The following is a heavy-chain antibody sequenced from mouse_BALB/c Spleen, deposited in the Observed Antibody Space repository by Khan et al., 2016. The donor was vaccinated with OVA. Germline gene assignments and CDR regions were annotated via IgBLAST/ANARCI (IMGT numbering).Heavy chain of an antibody. CDR3: ARGYDFFAY. Sequence: EVQLQQSGPDLVKPGASVKMSCKASGYSFTGYYMNWVKQSHGKSLECIGRVNPNTGNTNYNQKFRGKAILIVDTSSSTAYLELRSLTSADSAVYYCARGYDFFAYWGQGTLVTVSA. J-gene: IGHJ3*01. CDR1: GYSFTGYY. CDR2: VNPNTGNT. D-gene: IGHD2-14*01. V-gene: IGHV1-26*01.